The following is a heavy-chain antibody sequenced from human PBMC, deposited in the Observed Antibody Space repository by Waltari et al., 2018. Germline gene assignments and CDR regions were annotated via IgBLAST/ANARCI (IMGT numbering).Heavy chain of an antibody. D-gene: IGHD1-26*01. Sequence: LLESGGDLVQPGGSLRLSCTSSGFTFKYYAMSWLRQAQGNGPEWVSTIRESRRGTHYADSVKGRFTTSRDDSKNTLYLQMNSLRPEDTALYYCAKGHSGSYGLKDWGQGTLVTVSS. CDR1: GFTFKYYA. J-gene: IGHJ4*02. CDR3: AKGHSGSYGLKD. CDR2: IRESRRGT. V-gene: IGHV3-23*01.